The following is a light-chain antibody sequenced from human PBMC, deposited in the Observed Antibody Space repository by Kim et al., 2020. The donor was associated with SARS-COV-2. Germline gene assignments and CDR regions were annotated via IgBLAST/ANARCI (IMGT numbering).Light chain of an antibody. CDR1: QDISNF. J-gene: IGKJ1*01. V-gene: IGKV1-27*01. CDR3: QRCYSVPWT. Sequence: ASVGDRVTITCRSSQDISNFLAWYQQKPGEVPKLLIYDASVLQSGVPSRFSGSGSGTDFTLTISGLQPEDVATYYCQRCYSVPWTFGQGTKVDIK. CDR2: DAS.